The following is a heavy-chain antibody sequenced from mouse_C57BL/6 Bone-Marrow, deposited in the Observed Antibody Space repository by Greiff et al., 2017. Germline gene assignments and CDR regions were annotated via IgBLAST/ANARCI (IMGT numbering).Heavy chain of an antibody. CDR1: GFNIKDDY. Sequence: EVQLQESGAELVRPGASVKLSCTASGFNIKDDYMHWVKQRPEQGLEWIGWIDPENGDTEYASKFQGKATITADTSSNTAYLQLSSLTSEDTAVYYCTTYGSSYGNYFDYWGQGTTLTVSS. D-gene: IGHD1-1*01. CDR2: IDPENGDT. J-gene: IGHJ2*01. V-gene: IGHV14-4*01. CDR3: TTYGSSYGNYFDY.